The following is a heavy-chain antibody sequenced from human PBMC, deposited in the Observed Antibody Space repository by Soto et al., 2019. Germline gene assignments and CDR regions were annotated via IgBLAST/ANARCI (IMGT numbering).Heavy chain of an antibody. CDR3: ARDLSSGYYDY. CDR2: ISYDGGNE. J-gene: IGHJ4*02. Sequence: PGGSLRLSCAASGFTFMNYGMHWVRQAPGKGLEWVAVISYDGGNEYYADSVKGRFTVSRDNSMNTLYLQVNSLRAEDTAVYYCARDLSSGYYDYWGQGTLVTVSS. CDR1: GFTFMNYG. D-gene: IGHD3-22*01. V-gene: IGHV3-30*03.